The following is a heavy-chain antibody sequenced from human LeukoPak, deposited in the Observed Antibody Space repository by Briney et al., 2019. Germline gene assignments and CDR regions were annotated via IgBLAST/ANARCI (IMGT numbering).Heavy chain of an antibody. CDR3: ARTTYSYGLHPFDY. V-gene: IGHV5-51*01. CDR1: GYSFTSYW. J-gene: IGHJ4*02. CDR2: IYPGDSDT. Sequence: GESLKISCKASGYSFTSYWIGWVRQMPGEGLEWMGNIYPGDSDTRYSPSFQGQVTISADKSISTAYLQWSSLKASDTAMYYCARTTYSYGLHPFDYWGQGTLVTVSS. D-gene: IGHD5-18*01.